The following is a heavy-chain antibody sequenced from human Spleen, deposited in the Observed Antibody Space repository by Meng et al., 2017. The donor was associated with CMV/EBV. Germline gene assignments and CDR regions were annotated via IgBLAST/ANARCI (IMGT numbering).Heavy chain of an antibody. CDR1: TLSNYW. J-gene: IGHJ6*02. CDR2: IYYSGST. Sequence: TLSNYWMTWVRQAPGKGLEWIGSIYYSGSTYYNPSLKSRVTISVDTSKKQFSLKLSSVTAADTAVYYCARGKRRYCSSTTCYRIYGMDVWGQGTTVTVSS. D-gene: IGHD2-2*02. CDR3: ARGKRRYCSSTTCYRIYGMDV. V-gene: IGHV4-39*07.